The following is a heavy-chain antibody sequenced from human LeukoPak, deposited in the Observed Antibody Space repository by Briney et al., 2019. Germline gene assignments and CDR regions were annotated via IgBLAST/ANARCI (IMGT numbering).Heavy chain of an antibody. CDR2: ISSSGSTT. CDR3: ASPQYYFDY. CDR1: GFTFSTYE. J-gene: IGHJ4*02. D-gene: IGHD5-24*01. V-gene: IGHV3-48*03. Sequence: GGSLRLSCAASGFTFSTYEMNWVRQAPGKGLEWVSHISSSGSTTYYADSVKDRFTISRDNAKNSLYLQMNSLRAEDTAVYYCASPQYYFDYWGQGTLVTVSS.